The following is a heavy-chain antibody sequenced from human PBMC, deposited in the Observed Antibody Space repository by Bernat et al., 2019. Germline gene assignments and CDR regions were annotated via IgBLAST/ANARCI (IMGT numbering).Heavy chain of an antibody. CDR2: INHSGST. D-gene: IGHD3-10*01. Sequence: QVQLQQWGAGLLKPPETLSLTCAVYGGSFSGYYWSWIRQPPGKGLEWIGEINHSGSTNYNPSLKSRVTISVDTSKNQFSLKLSSVTAAETAVYYCARVYYYGSGSYYNSERREDNWFDPWGQGTLVTVSS. CDR1: GGSFSGYY. J-gene: IGHJ5*02. V-gene: IGHV4-34*01. CDR3: ARVYYYGSGSYYNSERREDNWFDP.